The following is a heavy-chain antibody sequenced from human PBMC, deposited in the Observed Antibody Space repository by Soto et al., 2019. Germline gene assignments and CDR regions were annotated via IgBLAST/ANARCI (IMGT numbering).Heavy chain of an antibody. CDR2: VNTDGSTT. Sequence: EVQLVESGGGLVLPGGSLRLSCAASGFTFSTYWMHWVRQAPGKGLVWVSRVNTDGSTTNNADSVKGRFTISRDNSKNTLYLQMNSLRAEDTAVDYCARAGMTTVTYFDYWGQGILVTVSS. V-gene: IGHV3-74*01. J-gene: IGHJ4*02. CDR1: GFTFSTYW. D-gene: IGHD4-17*01. CDR3: ARAGMTTVTYFDY.